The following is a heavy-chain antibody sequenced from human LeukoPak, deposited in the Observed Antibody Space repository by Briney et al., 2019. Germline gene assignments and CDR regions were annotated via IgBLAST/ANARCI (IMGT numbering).Heavy chain of an antibody. CDR2: ISAYNGNT. J-gene: IGHJ5*02. D-gene: IGHD6-19*01. Sequence: ASVKVSCKASGYTFTSYGISWVRQAPGQGLEWMGWISAYNGNTNYAQKLQGRVTMTTDTSTSTAYMELRSLRSDDTAVYYCARDPSIAVAGTRNWFDPWGQGTLVTVSS. V-gene: IGHV1-18*01. CDR1: GYTFTSYG. CDR3: ARDPSIAVAGTRNWFDP.